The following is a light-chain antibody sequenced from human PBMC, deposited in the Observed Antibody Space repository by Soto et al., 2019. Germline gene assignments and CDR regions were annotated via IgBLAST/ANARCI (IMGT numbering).Light chain of an antibody. CDR1: QGVTSN. Sequence: DIVMTQSPCSLSASAGERATLPCRASQGVTSNFTWYQQKSGQAPKLLIYDVSIMASGVPARFSGTGSETDFTLTISSLQPEDSANYFCQQNYNTPISFGQGTRLEIK. CDR3: QQNYNTPIS. CDR2: DVS. J-gene: IGKJ5*01. V-gene: IGKV1-39*01.